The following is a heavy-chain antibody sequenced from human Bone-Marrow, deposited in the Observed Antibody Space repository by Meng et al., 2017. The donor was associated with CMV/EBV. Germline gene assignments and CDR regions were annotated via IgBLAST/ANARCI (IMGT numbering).Heavy chain of an antibody. J-gene: IGHJ4*02. CDR3: ARGMFPASSGDY. CDR1: GYTLNSFG. CDR2: ISAYNGNT. V-gene: IGHV1-18*01. D-gene: IGHD6-6*01. Sequence: ASVKVSCKASGYTLNSFGVTWVRQAPGQRLEWMGWISAYNGNTNYAQKFQGRVTMTTDTSTSTAYMEVRSLRSDDTAVYFCARGMFPASSGDYWGQGTLVTVSS.